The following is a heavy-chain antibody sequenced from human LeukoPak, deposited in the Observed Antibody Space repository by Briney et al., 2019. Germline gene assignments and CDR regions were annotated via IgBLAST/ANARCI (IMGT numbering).Heavy chain of an antibody. J-gene: IGHJ4*02. V-gene: IGHV4-38-2*01. CDR1: GYSLSSGYY. D-gene: IGHD3-10*01. Sequence: SETLSLTCAVSGYSLSSGYYWGWIRQPPGKGLEWIGSIYHSGSTYYNPSLKSRVTISVDTSKNQFSLKLSSVTAADTAVYYCASLYYGSGSYYKGTWGQGTLVTVSS. CDR3: ASLYYGSGSYYKGT. CDR2: IYHSGST.